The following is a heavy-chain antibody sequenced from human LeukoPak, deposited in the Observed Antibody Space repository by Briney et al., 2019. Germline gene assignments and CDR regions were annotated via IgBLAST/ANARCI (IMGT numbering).Heavy chain of an antibody. D-gene: IGHD1-26*01. CDR2: IRYDGSNK. Sequence: GGSLRLSCAASGSTFSSYGMHWVRQAPGKGLEWVAFIRYDGSNKYYADSVKGRFTISRDNSKNTLYLQMNSLRAEDTAVYYCAKADPVWEIDLSDYWGQGTLVTVSS. CDR3: AKADPVWEIDLSDY. CDR1: GSTFSSYG. J-gene: IGHJ4*02. V-gene: IGHV3-30*02.